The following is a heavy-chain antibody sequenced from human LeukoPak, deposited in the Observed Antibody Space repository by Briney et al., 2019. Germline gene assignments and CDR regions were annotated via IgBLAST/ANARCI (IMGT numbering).Heavy chain of an antibody. V-gene: IGHV3-23*01. J-gene: IGHJ4*02. CDR2: LSSSCAST. D-gene: IGHD5-18*01. CDR1: GCANSTYY. Sequence: GGSVRLFCGACGCANSTYYMIGVRRPRARGLVWVSALSSSCASTYYADSVKGRLIISRDNSKNTLYVQLNSLRAEDTAIYYCAKDQSYGFDYWGQGSLVT. CDR3: AKDQSYGFDY.